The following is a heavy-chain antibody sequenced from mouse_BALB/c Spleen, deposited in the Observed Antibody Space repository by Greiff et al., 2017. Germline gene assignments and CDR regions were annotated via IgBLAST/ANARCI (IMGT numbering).Heavy chain of an antibody. J-gene: IGHJ1*01. CDR2: VSSGGST. V-gene: IGHV5-6-5*01. D-gene: IGHD2-1*01. CDR3: ARGRSTDYWYFDV. CDR1: GFPFTSYA. Sequence: EVQLQQSGGGLVKPGGSLKLSCAASGFPFTSYAMSWVRPTPEKRLEWVASVSSGGSTYYPDTVLGLFTFSIDKASNILYLQMSSLRSEDTSLSYCARGRSTDYWYFDVWGAGTTVTVSS.